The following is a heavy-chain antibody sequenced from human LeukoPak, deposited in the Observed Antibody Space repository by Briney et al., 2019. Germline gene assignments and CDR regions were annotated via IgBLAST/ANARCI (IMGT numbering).Heavy chain of an antibody. V-gene: IGHV3-30*18. CDR3: AKDSYYSGWYLNYYYGMDV. CDR2: ISYDGSNK. D-gene: IGHD6-19*01. CDR1: GFTFSSYG. J-gene: IGHJ6*02. Sequence: GGSLRLSCAASGFTFSSYGMHWVRQAPGKGLEWVAVISYDGSNKYYADSVKGRFTISRDNSKNTLYLQVNSLRAEDTAVYYCAKDSYYSGWYLNYYYGMDVWGQGTTVTVSS.